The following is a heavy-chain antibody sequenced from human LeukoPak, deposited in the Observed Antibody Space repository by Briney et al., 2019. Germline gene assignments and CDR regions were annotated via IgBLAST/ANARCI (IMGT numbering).Heavy chain of an antibody. J-gene: IGHJ4*02. V-gene: IGHV3-23*01. CDR2: ISSSGGST. CDR3: AKGTLDIVVVPAAPKVYYFDY. CDR1: GFTFSSYS. D-gene: IGHD2-2*01. Sequence: GGSLRLSCAASGFTFSSYSMSWVRQAPGKGLEWVSAISSSGGSTYYADSVKGRFTISRDNSKNTLYLQMNSLRAEDTAVYYCAKGTLDIVVVPAAPKVYYFDYWGQGTLVTVSS.